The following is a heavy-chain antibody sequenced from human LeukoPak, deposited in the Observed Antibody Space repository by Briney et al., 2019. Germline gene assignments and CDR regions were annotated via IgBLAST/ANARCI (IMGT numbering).Heavy chain of an antibody. J-gene: IGHJ5*02. D-gene: IGHD1-1*01. V-gene: IGHV4-39*01. CDR1: GGSISSSSYY. Sequence: SETLSLTCTVSGGSISSSSYYWGWIRQPPGKGLEWIGGIYYSGSTYYNPSLKSRVSISVHTSKNQFSLKLRSVTAADTAVYYCARPVPSRLGWFDPWGQGTLVTVSS. CDR3: ARPVPSRLGWFDP. CDR2: IYYSGST.